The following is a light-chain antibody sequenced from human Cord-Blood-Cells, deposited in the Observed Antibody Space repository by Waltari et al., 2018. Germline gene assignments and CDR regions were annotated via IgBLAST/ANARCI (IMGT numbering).Light chain of an antibody. Sequence: QSALTQPASVPGSPGQSITIPCTGTSRDAGGSNYVSWYQQHPGKAPKLMIYDVSNRPSGVSNRFSGSKSGNTASLTISGLQAEDEADYYCSSYTSSSVVFGGGTKLTVL. CDR1: SRDAGGSNY. CDR2: DVS. CDR3: SSYTSSSVV. V-gene: IGLV2-14*01. J-gene: IGLJ2*01.